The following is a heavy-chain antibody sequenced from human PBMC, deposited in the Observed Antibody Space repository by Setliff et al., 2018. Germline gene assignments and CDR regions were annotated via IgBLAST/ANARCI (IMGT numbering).Heavy chain of an antibody. D-gene: IGHD3-22*01. Sequence: PSETLSLTCAVSGGSISSGGYSWSWIRQPPGKGLEWIGYIYHSGSTYYNPSLKSRVTISVDRSKSQFSLKLSSVTAADTAVYYCARGHYYDSSGYYFSRPDDYWGQGTLVTVSS. CDR3: ARGHYYDSSGYYFSRPDDY. J-gene: IGHJ4*02. V-gene: IGHV4-30-2*01. CDR2: IYHSGST. CDR1: GGSISSGGYS.